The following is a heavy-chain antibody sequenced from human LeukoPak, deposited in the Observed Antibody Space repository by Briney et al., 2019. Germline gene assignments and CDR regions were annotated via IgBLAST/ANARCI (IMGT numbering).Heavy chain of an antibody. CDR2: IGTAGDT. CDR1: GFTFSSYD. J-gene: IGHJ2*01. D-gene: IGHD3-10*01. Sequence: GGCLRLSCAASGFTFSSYDMHWVRQATGKGLEWVSAIGTAGDTYYPGSVKGRFTISRENAKNSLYLQMNSLRAGDTAVYYCARGPRMVRGVIIGPGISWYFDLWGRGTLVTVSS. CDR3: ARGPRMVRGVIIGPGISWYFDL. V-gene: IGHV3-13*01.